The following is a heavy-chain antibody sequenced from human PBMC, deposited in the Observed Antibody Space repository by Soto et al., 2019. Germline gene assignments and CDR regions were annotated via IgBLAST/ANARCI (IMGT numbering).Heavy chain of an antibody. J-gene: IGHJ4*02. CDR1: GFTFSNAW. Sequence: GGSLRLSCAASGFTFSNAWMSWVRQAPGKGLEWVGRIKSKTDGGTTDYAAPVKGRFTISRDDSKNTLYLQMNSLKTEDTAVYYCTTDWLWFEMVNFDYWGQGTLVTVSS. D-gene: IGHD3-10*01. CDR3: TTDWLWFEMVNFDY. CDR2: IKSKTDGGTT. V-gene: IGHV3-15*01.